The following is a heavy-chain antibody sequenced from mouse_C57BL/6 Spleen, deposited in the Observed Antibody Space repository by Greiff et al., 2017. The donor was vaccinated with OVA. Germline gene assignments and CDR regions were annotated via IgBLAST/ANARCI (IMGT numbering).Heavy chain of an antibody. J-gene: IGHJ1*03. CDR3: ARSHYCGSSPWYFDV. D-gene: IGHD1-1*01. CDR2: IYPGDGDT. CDR1: GYAFSSYC. Sequence: VQLQQSGAGLVKPGASVKISCKASGYAFSSYCMNWVKQRPGKGLEWIGQIYPGDGDTNYNGKFKGKATLTADKSSSTAYMQLSSLTSEDSAVYFCARSHYCGSSPWYFDVWGTGTTVTVSS. V-gene: IGHV1-80*01.